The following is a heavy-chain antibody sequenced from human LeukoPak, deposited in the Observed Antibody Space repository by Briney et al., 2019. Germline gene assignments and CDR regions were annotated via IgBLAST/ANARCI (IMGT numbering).Heavy chain of an antibody. V-gene: IGHV4-34*01. CDR2: INHSGST. CDR1: GGSFSGYY. CDR3: ARHTYYYDSSGYGNWFDP. D-gene: IGHD3-22*01. J-gene: IGHJ5*02. Sequence: PSETLSLTCAVYGGSFSGYYWSWIRQPPGKGLEWIGEINHSGSTNYNPSLKSRVTISVDTSKNQFSLKLSSVTAADTAVYYCARHTYYYDSSGYGNWFDPWGQGTLVTVSS.